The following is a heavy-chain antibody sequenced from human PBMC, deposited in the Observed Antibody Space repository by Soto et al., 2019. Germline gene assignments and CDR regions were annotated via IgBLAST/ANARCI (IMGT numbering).Heavy chain of an antibody. CDR3: LKDGGY. J-gene: IGHJ4*02. CDR2: ISDSGGTT. V-gene: IGHV3-23*01. Sequence: EVQLLESGGGLVQPGGSLRLSCAASGFTFSSYALSWVRQAPGKGLEWVSAISDSGGTTYYADSVKGRFTVSRDNSKNTLYLQLNSLRGDDTAIYYCLKDGGYWGQGTLVTVSS. CDR1: GFTFSSYA. D-gene: IGHD2-15*01.